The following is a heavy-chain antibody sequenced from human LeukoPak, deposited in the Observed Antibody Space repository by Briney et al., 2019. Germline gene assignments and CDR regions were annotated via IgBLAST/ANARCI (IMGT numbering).Heavy chain of an antibody. Sequence: GEALKISCKASGYRFDRYWIGWVRQMPGKGLEWMGIIWPGDSDTRYSLSFQGQATMSVDKSSSTAYLQWSSLKASDTAMYYCARRRDGYNYFADYWGQGTLVTVSS. CDR1: GYRFDRYW. V-gene: IGHV5-51*01. D-gene: IGHD5-24*01. CDR3: ARRRDGYNYFADY. J-gene: IGHJ4*02. CDR2: IWPGDSDT.